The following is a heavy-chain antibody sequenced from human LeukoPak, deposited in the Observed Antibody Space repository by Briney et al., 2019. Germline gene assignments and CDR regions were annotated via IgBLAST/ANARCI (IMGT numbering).Heavy chain of an antibody. D-gene: IGHD3-22*01. CDR2: INPSAGDT. V-gene: IGHV1-46*01. CDR3: AREIRYYYDSTSGYFDY. J-gene: IGHJ4*02. CDR1: GYTFTSYY. Sequence: ASVKVSCKASGYTFTSYYIYWVRQAPGQGHEWMGMINPSAGDTIYAQKFQGRVTMTRDTSTTTVYMELSSLRSEDTAVYYCAREIRYYYDSTSGYFDYWGQGTLVTVSS.